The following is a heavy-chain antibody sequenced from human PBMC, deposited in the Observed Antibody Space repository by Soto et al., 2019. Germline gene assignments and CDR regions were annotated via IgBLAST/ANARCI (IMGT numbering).Heavy chain of an antibody. D-gene: IGHD6-13*01. CDR3: ATVPWTAAAS. Sequence: HPGGSLRLSCAASGFTFSSNWMNWVRQAPGKGLEWVATIKPDGSEQDYVEYVKGRFTISRDNAKNSVHLQMNSLRAEDTAVYYCATVPWTAAASWGQGTLVTVSS. CDR1: GFTFSSNW. V-gene: IGHV3-7*01. CDR2: IKPDGSEQ. J-gene: IGHJ5*02.